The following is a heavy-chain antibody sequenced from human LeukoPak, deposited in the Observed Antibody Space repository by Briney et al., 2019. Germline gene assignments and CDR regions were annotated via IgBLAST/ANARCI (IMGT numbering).Heavy chain of an antibody. Sequence: SETLSLTCTVSGGSISSSSYYWGWIRQPPGKGLEWIGSIYYSGSTYYNPSLKSRVTISVDTSKNQFSLKLSSVTAADTAVYYCARHTIYYDSSGYRGWFDPWGQGTLVTVSS. J-gene: IGHJ5*02. CDR2: IYYSGST. CDR3: ARHTIYYDSSGYRGWFDP. CDR1: GGSISSSSYY. V-gene: IGHV4-39*01. D-gene: IGHD3-22*01.